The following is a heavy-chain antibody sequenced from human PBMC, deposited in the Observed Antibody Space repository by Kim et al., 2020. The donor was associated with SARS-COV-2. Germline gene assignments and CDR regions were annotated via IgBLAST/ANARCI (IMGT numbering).Heavy chain of an antibody. V-gene: IGHV4-59*09. J-gene: IGHJ4*02. Sequence: PKGRVTISVDTSKNQFSLELNSVTAADTAMYYCARGYYYDSSGYYYGFDYWGQGTLVTVSS. D-gene: IGHD3-22*01. CDR3: ARGYYYDSSGYYYGFDY.